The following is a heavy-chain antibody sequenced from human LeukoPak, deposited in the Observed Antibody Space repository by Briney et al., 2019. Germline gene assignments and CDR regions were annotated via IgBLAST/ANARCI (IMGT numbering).Heavy chain of an antibody. CDR1: GFTFSSYW. J-gene: IGHJ4*02. CDR2: INTDGSST. D-gene: IGHD3-22*01. V-gene: IGHV3-74*01. Sequence: GGSLRLSCVASGFTFSSYWMHWVRQAPGKGLVWVSRINTDGSSTTYADSVKGRFTISRDNAKNTLYLQMNSLRAEDTAVYYCARDGDYYDSSGYYYGYWGQGTLVTVSS. CDR3: ARDGDYYDSSGYYYGY.